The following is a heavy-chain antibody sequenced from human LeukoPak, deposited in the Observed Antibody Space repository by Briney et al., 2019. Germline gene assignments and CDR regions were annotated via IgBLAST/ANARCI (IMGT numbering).Heavy chain of an antibody. CDR1: GGSFSGYY. J-gene: IGHJ4*02. V-gene: IGHV4-34*01. Sequence: PSETLSLTCAVYGGSFSGYYWSWIRQPPGKGLEWIGEINHSGSTNYNPSLKSRVTISVDTSKNQFSLKLSSVTAADTAVYYCARLRARPFGSSSWFDYWGQGTLVTVSS. CDR3: ARLRARPFGSSSWFDY. CDR2: INHSGST. D-gene: IGHD6-13*01.